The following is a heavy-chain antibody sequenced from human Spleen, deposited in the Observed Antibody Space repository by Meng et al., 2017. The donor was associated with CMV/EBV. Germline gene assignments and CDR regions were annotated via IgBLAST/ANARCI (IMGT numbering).Heavy chain of an antibody. CDR2: VYYGGTT. D-gene: IGHD3-22*01. Sequence: SGGAINVITYYWGWVRQPPGKGLEWIGSVYYGGTTYYNPSLKSRVSISIDTSKNLFSLKLTSVTAADTAVYYCARDRISSGSWFDPWGQGTLVTVSS. J-gene: IGHJ5*02. CDR1: GGAINVITYY. V-gene: IGHV4-39*07. CDR3: ARDRISSGSWFDP.